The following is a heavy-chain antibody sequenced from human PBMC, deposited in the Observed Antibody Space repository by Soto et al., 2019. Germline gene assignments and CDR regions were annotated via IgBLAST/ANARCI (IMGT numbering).Heavy chain of an antibody. CDR3: ASLLPSYTIDY. J-gene: IGHJ4*02. CDR1: GGSISSYY. Sequence: SETLSLTCTVSGGSISSYYWSWIRQPPGKGLEWIGYIYYSGSTNYNPSLKSRVTISVDTSKNQFSLKLSSVTAADTAVYYCASLLPSYTIDYCGQGTLVTVSS. CDR2: IYYSGST. V-gene: IGHV4-59*08.